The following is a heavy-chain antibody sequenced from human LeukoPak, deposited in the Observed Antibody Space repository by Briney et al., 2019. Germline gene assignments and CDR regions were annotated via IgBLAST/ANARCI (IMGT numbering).Heavy chain of an antibody. Sequence: PSETLSLTCTVSGGSISSYYWSWIRQPPGKGLELIGYIYYSGSTNYNPSLKSRVTISVDTSKNQFSLKLSSVTAADTAVYYCARGGIAARHFDYWGQGTLVTVSS. CDR1: GGSISSYY. V-gene: IGHV4-59*01. CDR3: ARGGIAARHFDY. D-gene: IGHD6-6*01. J-gene: IGHJ4*02. CDR2: IYYSGST.